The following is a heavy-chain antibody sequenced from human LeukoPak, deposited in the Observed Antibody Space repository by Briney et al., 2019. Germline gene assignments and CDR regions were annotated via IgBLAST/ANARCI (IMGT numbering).Heavy chain of an antibody. CDR3: ARHGIACSSTSCYWSIVRY. V-gene: IGHV4-38-2*01. Sequence: SETLSLTRAVSGYSINNGYYWAWIRRPPGKGLEWIGSFYHGGSTYYNPSLKSRVTISLDTSKYQFSLKLSSVTAADTAVYYCARHGIACSSTSCYWSIVRYWGQGTLVTVSS. CDR2: FYHGGST. J-gene: IGHJ4*02. CDR1: GYSINNGYY. D-gene: IGHD2-2*01.